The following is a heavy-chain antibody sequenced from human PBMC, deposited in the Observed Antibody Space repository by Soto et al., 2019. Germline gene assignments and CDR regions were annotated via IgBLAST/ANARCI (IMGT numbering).Heavy chain of an antibody. CDR1: GFTFSSYD. J-gene: IGHJ4*02. Sequence: EVQLAESGGGMVQPGGSLRLSCVASGFTFSSYDMHWVRQAPGKGLEYVSSISSNGGTTYYGNSVKGRFTISRDNSKNALYLQMGSLRAEDMAVYYCVSRVSGNYDYWGQGNLVSGSS. D-gene: IGHD1-7*01. CDR3: VSRVSGNYDY. CDR2: ISSNGGTT. V-gene: IGHV3-64*01.